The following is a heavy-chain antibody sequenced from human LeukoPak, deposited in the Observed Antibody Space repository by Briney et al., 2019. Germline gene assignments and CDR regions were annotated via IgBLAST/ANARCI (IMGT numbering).Heavy chain of an antibody. D-gene: IGHD3-10*01. CDR3: ARDRSGYYYGSGSYGMDV. CDR2: IYHSGST. CDR1: GYSISSGYY. V-gene: IGHV4-38-2*02. J-gene: IGHJ6*02. Sequence: SETLSLTCTVSGYSISSGYYWGWIRQPPGKGLEWIGSIYHSGSTYYNPSLKSRVTISVDTSKNQFSLKLSSVTAADTAVYYCARDRSGYYYGSGSYGMDVWGQGTTVTVSS.